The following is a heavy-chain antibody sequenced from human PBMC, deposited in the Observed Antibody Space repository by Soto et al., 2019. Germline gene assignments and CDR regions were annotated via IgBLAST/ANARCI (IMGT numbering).Heavy chain of an antibody. Sequence: PSETLSLTCTVSGGSISSYYWSWIRQPPGKGLEWIGYIYYSGSTNHNPSLKSRVTISVDTSKNQFSLKLSSVTSADTAWYYCARSRRREPLDYWGQGILVTVSS. CDR1: GGSISSYY. D-gene: IGHD1-26*01. CDR2: IYYSGST. J-gene: IGHJ4*02. CDR3: ARSRRREPLDY. V-gene: IGHV4-59*01.